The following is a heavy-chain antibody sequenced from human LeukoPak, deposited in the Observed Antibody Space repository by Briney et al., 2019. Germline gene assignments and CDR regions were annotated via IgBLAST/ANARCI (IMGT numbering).Heavy chain of an antibody. Sequence: SETLSLTCTVSGGSISSYYWSWIRQPPVKGLEWIGYIYYSGSTNYNPSLKSRVTISVDTSKNQFSLKLSSVTAADTAVYYCARALALGQLLFDYWGQGTLVTVSS. D-gene: IGHD1-26*01. V-gene: IGHV4-59*01. CDR2: IYYSGST. CDR3: ARALALGQLLFDY. CDR1: GGSISSYY. J-gene: IGHJ4*02.